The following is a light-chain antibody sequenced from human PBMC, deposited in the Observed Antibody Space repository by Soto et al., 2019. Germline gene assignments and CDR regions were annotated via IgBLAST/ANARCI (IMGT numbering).Light chain of an antibody. V-gene: IGKV1-5*01. J-gene: IGKJ1*01. CDR3: QQYNNYPRT. CDR1: ESIRTW. Sequence: DSQMTQSPSTLSASGGDRVAITCRASESIRTWLAWYQHKPGKAPKFLIYDASTLESGVPSRFSGSGSGTEFTLTISSLQPDDFATYYCQQYNNYPRTFGQGTKVDIK. CDR2: DAS.